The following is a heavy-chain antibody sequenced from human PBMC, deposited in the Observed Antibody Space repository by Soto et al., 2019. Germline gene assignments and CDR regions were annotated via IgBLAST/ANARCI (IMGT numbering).Heavy chain of an antibody. D-gene: IGHD2-21*02. CDR1: GCPHKDYL. CDR3: VRDGGDKFSPYDF. V-gene: IGHV3-11*01. CDR2: MGNSAEIK. Sequence: PWGTLRLSWSASGCPHKDYLMGWIRQIPGNGLQLISYMGNSAEIKFYAASVKRRFPISSNNAKISLYLQMNCLSVQHTAIYYCVRDGGDKFSPYDFWGQGTQVTVS. J-gene: IGHJ4*02.